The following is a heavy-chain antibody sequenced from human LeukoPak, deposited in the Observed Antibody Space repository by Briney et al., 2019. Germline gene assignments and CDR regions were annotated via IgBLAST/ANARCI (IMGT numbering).Heavy chain of an antibody. V-gene: IGHV4-4*07. D-gene: IGHD6-19*01. J-gene: IGHJ4*02. CDR1: GGSISSYH. CDR3: ARVYSSGWYDY. CDR2: IYTSGST. Sequence: PSETLSLTCTVSGGSISSYHWSWIRQPAGKGLEWIGRIYTSGSTNYNPSLKSRVTMSVDTFENQFSLRLSSVTAADTAVYYCARVYSSGWYDYWGQGTLVTVSS.